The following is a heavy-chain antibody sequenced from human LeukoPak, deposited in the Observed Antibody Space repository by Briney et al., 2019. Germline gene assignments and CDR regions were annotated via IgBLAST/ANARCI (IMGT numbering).Heavy chain of an antibody. CDR3: ARHGDGFYYGMYV. D-gene: IGHD4-17*01. J-gene: IGHJ6*02. Sequence: PGGSLRLPCAASEFALSRYSVNWFRQAPGEGLERVSSISSGGHDIYYADSVKGRFTISRDNAKNSLYLQMNSLRVEDTAVYYCARHGDGFYYGMYVWGQGTTVTVSS. CDR2: ISSGGHDI. V-gene: IGHV3-21*01. CDR1: EFALSRYS.